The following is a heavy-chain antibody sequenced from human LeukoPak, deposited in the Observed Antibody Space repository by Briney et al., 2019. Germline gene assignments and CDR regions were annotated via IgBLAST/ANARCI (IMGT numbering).Heavy chain of an antibody. CDR3: ARSSGSYWEFDY. J-gene: IGHJ4*02. CDR1: GGSFSGYY. Sequence: SETLSLTCAVYGGSFSGYYWSWIRQPPGKGLEWIGEINRSGSTNYNPSLKSRVTISVDTSKNQFSLKLSSVTAADTAVYYCARSSGSYWEFDYWGQGTLVTVSS. D-gene: IGHD3-10*01. V-gene: IGHV4-34*01. CDR2: INRSGST.